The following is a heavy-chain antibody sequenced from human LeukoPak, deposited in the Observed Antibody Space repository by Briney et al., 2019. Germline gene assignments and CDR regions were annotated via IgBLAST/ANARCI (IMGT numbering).Heavy chain of an antibody. CDR2: IYYSGST. CDR1: GGSISSGGYY. D-gene: IGHD3-10*01. Sequence: SETLSLTCTVSGGSISSGGYYWSWIRQHPGKGLEWIGYIYYSGSTYYNPSLKSRVTISVDTSKNQFSLKLSSVTAADTAVYYCARDPSGYYGSGHWFDPWGQGTLVTVSS. J-gene: IGHJ5*02. V-gene: IGHV4-31*03. CDR3: ARDPSGYYGSGHWFDP.